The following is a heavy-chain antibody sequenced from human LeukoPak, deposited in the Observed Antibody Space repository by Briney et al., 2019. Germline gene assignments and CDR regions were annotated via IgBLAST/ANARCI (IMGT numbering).Heavy chain of an antibody. CDR1: GYTFTGYY. V-gene: IGHV1-2*02. D-gene: IGHD5-18*01. CDR2: INPNSGGT. J-gene: IGHJ4*02. CDR3: ARLGIRGYSYGHLFDY. Sequence: ASVKVSCKASGYTFTGYYMHWVRQAPGQGLEWMGWINPNSGGTNYAQKFQGRVTMTRDTSISTAYMELSRLRSDDTAVYYCARLGIRGYSYGHLFDYWGQGTLVTASS.